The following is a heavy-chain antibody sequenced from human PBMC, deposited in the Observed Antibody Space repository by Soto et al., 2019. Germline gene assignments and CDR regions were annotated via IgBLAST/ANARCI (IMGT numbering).Heavy chain of an antibody. CDR1: GCSLSTSGMR. V-gene: IGHV2-70*04. Sequence: CGRTFANPTSTLLLTCTFAGCSLSTSGMRADWIRKPPGKALEWLARIDWDDDKFYSTSLKTRLTISKDTSKNQVVLTMTNMDAVDTATYYCARAPQGEDAFDIWGQGTMFTGSS. CDR2: IDWDDDK. J-gene: IGHJ3*02. CDR3: ARAPQGEDAFDI. D-gene: IGHD3-10*01.